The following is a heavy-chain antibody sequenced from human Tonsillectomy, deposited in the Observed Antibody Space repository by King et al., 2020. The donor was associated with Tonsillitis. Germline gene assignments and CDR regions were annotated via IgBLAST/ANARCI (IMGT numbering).Heavy chain of an antibody. Sequence: TLKESGPVLVKPTETLTLTCTVSGFSLSNARMGVSWIRQPPGKALEWLAHIFSNDEKSYSTSLKSRLTISKDTSKSQVVLTMTNMDPVDTATYYCAREVVAATRRWYYYYGMDVWGQGTTVTVSS. J-gene: IGHJ6*02. CDR2: IFSNDEK. V-gene: IGHV2-26*01. CDR3: AREVVAATRRWYYYYGMDV. D-gene: IGHD2-15*01. CDR1: GFSLSNARMG.